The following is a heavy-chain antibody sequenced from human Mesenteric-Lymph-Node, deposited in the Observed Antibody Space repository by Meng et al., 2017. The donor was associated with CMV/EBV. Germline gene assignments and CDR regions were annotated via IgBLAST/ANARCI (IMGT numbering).Heavy chain of an antibody. CDR1: GVSITSNSDY. CDR3: ARGSRIQLWFDP. V-gene: IGHV4-39*07. Sequence: GSLRLSCSVSGVSITSNSDYWGWIRQPPGRGLEWIGEINHSGSTNYNPSLKSRVTISVDTSKNQFSLKLSSVTAADTAVYYCARGSRIQLWFDPWGQGTLVTVSS. J-gene: IGHJ5*02. D-gene: IGHD5-18*01. CDR2: INHSGST.